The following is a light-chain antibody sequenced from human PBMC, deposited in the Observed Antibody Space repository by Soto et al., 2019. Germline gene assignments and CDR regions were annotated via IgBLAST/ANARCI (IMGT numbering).Light chain of an antibody. J-gene: IGLJ1*01. CDR3: FSFNTNSTHV. V-gene: IGLV2-14*01. Sequence: QSALTQPASLSGSPGQSITISCTGTSSDIGAYDYVSWFQQHPGKAPKLMISEVNNRPSGVSNRFSGSKSGNTAYLTISGLQIEDESEYFCFSFNTNSTHVFGSGTKLTVL. CDR1: SSDIGAYDY. CDR2: EVN.